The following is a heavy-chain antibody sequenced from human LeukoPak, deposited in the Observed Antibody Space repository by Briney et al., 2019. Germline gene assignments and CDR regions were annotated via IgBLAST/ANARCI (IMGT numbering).Heavy chain of an antibody. J-gene: IGHJ4*02. CDR2: IKQGGSEK. D-gene: IGHD5-24*01. V-gene: IGHV3-7*01. CDR3: ARVKDGYIFDY. Sequence: PGGSLRLSYAASGFTFSTYWMSWVRQAPGKGLEWVANIKQGGSEKYYVDSVKGRFTISRDNAKNTLYLQMNSLRAEDTAVYYCARVKDGYIFDYWGQGTLVTVSS. CDR1: GFTFSTYW.